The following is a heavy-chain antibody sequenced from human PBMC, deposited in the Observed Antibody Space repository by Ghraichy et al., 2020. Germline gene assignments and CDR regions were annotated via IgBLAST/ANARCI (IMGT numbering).Heavy chain of an antibody. D-gene: IGHD3-22*01. J-gene: IGHJ4*02. Sequence: SETLSLTCAVYGGSFSGYYWSWIRQPPGKGLEWIGEINHSGSTNYNPSLKSRVTISVDTSKNQFSLKLSSVTAADTAVYYCARARRDYYDSSGYYARFGYWGQGTLVTVSS. CDR1: GGSFSGYY. CDR3: ARARRDYYDSSGYYARFGY. CDR2: INHSGST. V-gene: IGHV4-34*01.